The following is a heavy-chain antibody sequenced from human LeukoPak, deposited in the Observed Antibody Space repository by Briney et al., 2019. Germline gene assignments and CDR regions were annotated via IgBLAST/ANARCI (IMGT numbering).Heavy chain of an antibody. CDR2: ISSRSDAI. CDR3: ARPYDTRGYFPDY. V-gene: IGHV3-48*02. J-gene: IGHJ4*02. CDR1: GFTLSSYN. D-gene: IGHD3-22*01. Sequence: GGSLRRSCAASGFTLSSYNMNWVRQAPGKGLEWISYISSRSDAIYYADSVKGRFTISRDNAKNSLYLQMNSLRDEDTAVYYCARPYDTRGYFPDYWGQGTLVTVSS.